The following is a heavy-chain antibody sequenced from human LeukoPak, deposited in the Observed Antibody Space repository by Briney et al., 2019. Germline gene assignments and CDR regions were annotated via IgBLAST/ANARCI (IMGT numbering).Heavy chain of an antibody. J-gene: IGHJ3*02. V-gene: IGHV4-61*02. Sequence: SQTLSLTFDVSGGFISSGTHYWTWVRQPVGKGLEWLGRVFTSGNPIYNSSLKSRLTISIDKSKNQFSLKLSSVTAADTAVYYCARRWNYKDAFDIWGRGTMVTVSS. CDR2: VFTSGNP. CDR1: GGFISSGTHY. CDR3: ARRWNYKDAFDI. D-gene: IGHD1-7*01.